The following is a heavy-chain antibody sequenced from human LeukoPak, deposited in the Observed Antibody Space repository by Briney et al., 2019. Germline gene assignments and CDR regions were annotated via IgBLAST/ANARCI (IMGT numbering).Heavy chain of an antibody. Sequence: PSETLSLTCTVSGGSISSSSYYWGWIRQPPGKGLEWIGSIYYSGSTYYNPSLKSRVTISVDTSKNQFSLKLSSVTAADTAVYYCARDPGIDAFDIWGQGTMVTVSS. J-gene: IGHJ3*02. CDR2: IYYSGST. CDR1: GGSISSSSYY. V-gene: IGHV4-39*02. CDR3: ARDPGIDAFDI.